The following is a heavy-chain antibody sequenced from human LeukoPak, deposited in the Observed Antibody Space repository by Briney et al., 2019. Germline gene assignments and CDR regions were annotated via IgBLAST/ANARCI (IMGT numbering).Heavy chain of an antibody. Sequence: GGSLRLSCAASGFTFSSYEMNWVRQAPGKGLEWVAFIRFDGSNKECADSVKGRFIISRDNSKNTMYLQMNSVRAEDTAVYYCAKDIDYWGQGTLVTVSS. CDR2: IRFDGSNK. CDR1: GFTFSSYE. CDR3: AKDIDY. V-gene: IGHV3-30*02. J-gene: IGHJ4*02.